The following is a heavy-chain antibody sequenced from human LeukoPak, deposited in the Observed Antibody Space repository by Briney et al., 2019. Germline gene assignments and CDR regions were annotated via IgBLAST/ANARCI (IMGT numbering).Heavy chain of an antibody. V-gene: IGHV4-39*01. J-gene: IGHJ6*03. Sequence: SETLSLTCTVSGVSISSSNSYWGWIRQPPGKGLEWIGSIYYSGNTYYNASLKSQVSISIDTSKNQFSLRLTSVTAADTAVYYCARAVVRGRYYMDVWGKGTTVTISS. D-gene: IGHD3-10*01. CDR3: ARAVVRGRYYMDV. CDR2: IYYSGNT. CDR1: GVSISSSNSY.